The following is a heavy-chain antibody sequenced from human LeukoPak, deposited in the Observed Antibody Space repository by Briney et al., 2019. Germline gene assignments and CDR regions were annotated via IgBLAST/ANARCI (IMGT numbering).Heavy chain of an antibody. Sequence: ASVKVSCKAPGYTFTGYYMHWVRQAPGQGLEWMGWINPNSGGTNYAQKFQGRVTMTRDTSISTAYMELSRLRSDDTAVYYCARGPRITMVQGVTLTFDYWGQGTLVTVSS. CDR1: GYTFTGYY. CDR3: ARGPRITMVQGVTLTFDY. V-gene: IGHV1-2*02. D-gene: IGHD3-10*01. J-gene: IGHJ4*02. CDR2: INPNSGGT.